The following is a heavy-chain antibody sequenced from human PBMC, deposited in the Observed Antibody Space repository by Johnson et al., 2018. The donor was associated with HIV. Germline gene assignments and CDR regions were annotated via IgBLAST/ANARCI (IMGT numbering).Heavy chain of an antibody. Sequence: VQLVESGGGVVQPGGSLRLSCAASGFTFSNAWMSWVRQAPGKGLEWVGRIKSKTDGGTTDYAAPVKGRFTISRDDSKTTLFLQMNSLRGEDTAVYYCARERAPYYDFWSGTRNSDAFDIWGQGTMVTVSS. CDR2: IKSKTDGGTT. D-gene: IGHD3-3*01. V-gene: IGHV3-15*01. J-gene: IGHJ3*02. CDR3: ARERAPYYDFWSGTRNSDAFDI. CDR1: GFTFSNAW.